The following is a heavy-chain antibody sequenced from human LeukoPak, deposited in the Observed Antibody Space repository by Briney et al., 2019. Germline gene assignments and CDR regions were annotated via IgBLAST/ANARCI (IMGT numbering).Heavy chain of an antibody. CDR1: GFTFSSYA. CDR3: AKESQSYPTYYFDY. CDR2: ISASGGST. D-gene: IGHD6-19*01. Sequence: GRSLRLSCAASGFTFSSYAMNWVRQAPGKGLEWVSSISASGGSTCYTDSVKGRFTISRDNSKNTLHLQMNSLRAEDTAVYYCAKESQSYPTYYFDYWGQGTLVTVSS. J-gene: IGHJ4*02. V-gene: IGHV3-23*01.